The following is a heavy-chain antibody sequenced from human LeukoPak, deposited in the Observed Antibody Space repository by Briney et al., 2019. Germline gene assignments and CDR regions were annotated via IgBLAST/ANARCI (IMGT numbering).Heavy chain of an antibody. Sequence: PGGSLRLSCAASGFTFSRHWMHWVRQAPGKGLVWVSRINGDESTIDYADSVKGRFTVSRDNVKNTVYLQMNSLRAEDTAVYYCIRALSGYDDYWGQGTLVTVSS. CDR1: GFTFSRHW. D-gene: IGHD5-12*01. V-gene: IGHV3-74*01. CDR3: IRALSGYDDY. CDR2: INGDESTI. J-gene: IGHJ4*02.